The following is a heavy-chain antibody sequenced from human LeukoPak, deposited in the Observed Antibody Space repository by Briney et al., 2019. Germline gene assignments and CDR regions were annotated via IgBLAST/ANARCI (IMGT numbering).Heavy chain of an antibody. CDR2: MNPNSGNT. CDR1: GYTFTSYD. J-gene: IGHJ6*03. V-gene: IGHV1-8*02. D-gene: IGHD3-10*01. Sequence: GASVKVSCRASGYTFTSYDINWVRQATGQGLEWMGWMNPNSGNTGYAQKFQGRVTMTRNTSISTAYMELSSLRSEDTAVYYCARSFGVRGVITYYMDVWGKGTTVTISS. CDR3: ARSFGVRGVITYYMDV.